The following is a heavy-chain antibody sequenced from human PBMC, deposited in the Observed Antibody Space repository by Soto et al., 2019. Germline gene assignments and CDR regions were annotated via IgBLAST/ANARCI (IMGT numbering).Heavy chain of an antibody. CDR3: VKGRWSYFVYFGLDV. CDR2: IDWNGGST. CDR1: GFTFDDYA. D-gene: IGHD3-10*01. Sequence: EVQLVESGGGLVQPGRSLRLSCVASGFTFDDYAMHWVRQTPGKGLEWVSSIDWNGGSTAYADSGKGRFTISRDNARNSLYLQMNSLRPEDTALYYCVKGRWSYFVYFGLDVWGQGTTVTVSS. J-gene: IGHJ6*02. V-gene: IGHV3-9*01.